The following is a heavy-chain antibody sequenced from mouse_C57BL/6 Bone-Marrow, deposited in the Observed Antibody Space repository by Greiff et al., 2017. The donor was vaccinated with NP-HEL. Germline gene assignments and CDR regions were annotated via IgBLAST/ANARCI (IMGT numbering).Heavy chain of an antibody. CDR3: ARSYYYGSSSRFAY. CDR1: GYTFTSYW. CDR2: IDPSDSYT. V-gene: IGHV1-59*01. J-gene: IGHJ3*01. Sequence: VQLQQPGAELVRPGTSVKLSCKASGYTFTSYWMHWVKQRPGQGLEWIGVIDPSDSYTNYNQKFKGKATLTVDTSSSTAYMQLSSLTSEDSAVYYCARSYYYGSSSRFAYWGQGTLVTVSA. D-gene: IGHD1-1*01.